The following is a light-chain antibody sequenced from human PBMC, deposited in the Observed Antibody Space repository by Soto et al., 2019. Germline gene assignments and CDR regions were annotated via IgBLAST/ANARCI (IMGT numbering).Light chain of an antibody. CDR2: LAS. J-gene: IGKJ5*01. V-gene: IGKV2-28*01. CDR3: MQALQTPNT. Sequence: IVMTQSPLSLGVTPGEPSSISCRSRQSLLYSDGDNYLDWYLQKPGQSPQLLIYLASNRASGVPARFSGGGSGSSFTLKISPVEAEDVGLYDCMQALQTPNTFGQGTRLDIK. CDR1: QSLLYSDGDNY.